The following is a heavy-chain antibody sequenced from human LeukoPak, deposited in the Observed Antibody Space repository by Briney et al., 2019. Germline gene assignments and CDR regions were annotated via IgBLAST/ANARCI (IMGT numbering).Heavy chain of an antibody. J-gene: IGHJ4*02. CDR2: INPSDGST. D-gene: IGHD2-21*02. Sequence: GASVKVSCKASGYTLTSYYIHWVRQAPGQGLDWMGVINPSDGSTSYAQKFQGRVTMTRDRSTSTVYMELSSLTSEDTAVYYCARDQVVTAFLELDYWGQGTLVTASS. CDR3: ARDQVVTAFLELDY. CDR1: GYTLTSYY. V-gene: IGHV1-46*01.